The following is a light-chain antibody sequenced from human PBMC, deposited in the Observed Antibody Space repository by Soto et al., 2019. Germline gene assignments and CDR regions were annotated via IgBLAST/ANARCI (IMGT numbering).Light chain of an antibody. J-gene: IGKJ3*01. CDR3: QQLNSYPLFT. CDR2: AAS. CDR1: QGISSY. Sequence: DIPLTQSPSFLSASVGDRVTITCRASQGISSYLAWYQQKPGKAPKLLIYAASTLQSGVPSRFSDSGSGTEFTLTISSLQPEDFATYYCQQLNSYPLFTFGPGTKVDIK. V-gene: IGKV1-9*01.